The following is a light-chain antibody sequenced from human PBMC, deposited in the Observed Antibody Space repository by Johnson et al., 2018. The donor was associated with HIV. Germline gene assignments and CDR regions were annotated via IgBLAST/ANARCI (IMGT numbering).Light chain of an antibody. J-gene: IGLJ1*01. CDR1: SSNIGNNY. V-gene: IGLV1-51*02. CDR3: GTWDTSLGVYV. CDR2: ENN. Sequence: QSVLTQPPSVSAAPGQKVSISCSGSSSNIGNNYVSWYQQLPGTAPKLLIYENNKRPSGIPDRFSGYKSDTSATLGITGLQTGDEAEYYCGTWDTSLGVYVFGTGTKVTVL.